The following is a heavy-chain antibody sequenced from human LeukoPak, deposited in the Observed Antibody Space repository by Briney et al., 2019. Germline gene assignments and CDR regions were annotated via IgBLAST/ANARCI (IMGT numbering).Heavy chain of an antibody. J-gene: IGHJ4*02. CDR1: GGSFSGYY. V-gene: IGHV4-34*01. CDR2: INHSGST. Sequence: SETLSLTCAVYGGSFSGYYWSWIRQPPGKGLEWIGEINHSGSTNYNPSLKSRVTMSVDTSKNQFSLKLSSVTAADTAVYYCARSGYSYGPYFDYWGQGTLVTVSS. CDR3: ARSGYSYGPYFDY. D-gene: IGHD5-18*01.